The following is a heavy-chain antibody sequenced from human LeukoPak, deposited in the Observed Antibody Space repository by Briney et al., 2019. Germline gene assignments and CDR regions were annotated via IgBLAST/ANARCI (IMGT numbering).Heavy chain of an antibody. Sequence: GASVKVSCKASGYTLTGYYMHWVRQAPEQGLEWMGWINPNSGGTNYAQKFQGRVTMTRDTSISTAHMELSRLRSDDTAVYYCARGYSSSSHSPYYYFDYWGQGTLVTVSS. CDR3: ARGYSSSSHSPYYYFDY. D-gene: IGHD6-6*01. J-gene: IGHJ4*02. V-gene: IGHV1-2*02. CDR2: INPNSGGT. CDR1: GYTLTGYY.